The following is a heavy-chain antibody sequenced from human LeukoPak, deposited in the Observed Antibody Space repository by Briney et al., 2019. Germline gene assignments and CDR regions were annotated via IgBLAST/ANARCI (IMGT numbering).Heavy chain of an antibody. CDR1: GASMRRYY. V-gene: IGHV4-4*07. Sequence: SETLSLTCTVSGASMRRYYWTWIRQPAGKGLEWIGRIYSSGSTNYNPSLKSRVTMSVDTSKNQFSLKLSSVTAADTAVYYCARENPVGYSYGPVYFEYWGQGTLATVSS. D-gene: IGHD5-18*01. CDR2: IYSSGST. J-gene: IGHJ4*02. CDR3: ARENPVGYSYGPVYFEY.